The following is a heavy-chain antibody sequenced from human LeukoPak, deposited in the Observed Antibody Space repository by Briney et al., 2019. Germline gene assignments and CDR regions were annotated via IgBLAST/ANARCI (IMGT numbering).Heavy chain of an antibody. Sequence: ASVKVSCKASGYTFTGYYMHWVRQAPGQGLEWMGWINPNSGGTNYAQKFQGRVTMTRDTSISTAYMELSRLRSDDTAVYYCARYCTNGVCYMGAFDIWGQGTMVTVSS. V-gene: IGHV1-2*02. CDR3: ARYCTNGVCYMGAFDI. CDR1: GYTFTGYY. D-gene: IGHD2-8*01. J-gene: IGHJ3*02. CDR2: INPNSGGT.